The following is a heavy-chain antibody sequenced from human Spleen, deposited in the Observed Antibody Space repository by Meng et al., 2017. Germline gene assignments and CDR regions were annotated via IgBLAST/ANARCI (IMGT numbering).Heavy chain of an antibody. V-gene: IGHV3-48*04. D-gene: IGHD1-26*01. J-gene: IGHJ4*02. CDR2: ISSSGSTI. CDR1: GFTFSNAW. CDR3: ARVGIVGAVYYFDY. Sequence: GESLKISCAASGFTFSNAWMTWVRQAPGKGLKWVSYISSSGSTIYYADSVKGRFTISRDNAKNSLYLQMNSLRAEDTAVYYCARVGIVGAVYYFDYWGQGTRVT.